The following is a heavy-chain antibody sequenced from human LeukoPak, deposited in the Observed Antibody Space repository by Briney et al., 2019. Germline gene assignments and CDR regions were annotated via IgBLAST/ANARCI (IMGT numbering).Heavy chain of an antibody. CDR3: ARGIYYDILTGPATANWFDP. CDR1: GGSISSYY. V-gene: IGHV4-59*01. D-gene: IGHD3-9*01. J-gene: IGHJ5*02. Sequence: SETLSLTCTVSGGSISSYYWSWIRQPPGKGLEWIGYIYYSGSTNYNPSLKSRVTISVDMSKNQFSLKLSSVTAADTAVYYCARGIYYDILTGPATANWFDPWGQGTLVTVSS. CDR2: IYYSGST.